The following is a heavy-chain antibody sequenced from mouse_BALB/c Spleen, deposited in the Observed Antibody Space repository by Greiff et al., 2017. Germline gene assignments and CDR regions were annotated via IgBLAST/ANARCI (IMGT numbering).Heavy chain of an antibody. CDR1: GFTFTDYY. Sequence: EVHLVESGGGLVQPGGSLRLSCATSGFTFTDYYMSWVRQPPGKALEWLGFIRNKANGYTTEYSAPVKGRFTISRDNSQSILYLQMNTLRAEDSATYYCARQLELQAWFAYWGQGTLVTVSA. CDR3: ARQLELQAWFAY. CDR2: IRNKANGYTT. J-gene: IGHJ3*01. V-gene: IGHV7-3*02. D-gene: IGHD3-1*01.